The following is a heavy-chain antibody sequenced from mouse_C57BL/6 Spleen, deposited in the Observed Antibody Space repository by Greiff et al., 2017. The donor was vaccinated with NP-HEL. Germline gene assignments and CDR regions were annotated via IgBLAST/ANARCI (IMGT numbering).Heavy chain of an antibody. CDR3: ARNYDYDDFFAY. J-gene: IGHJ3*01. D-gene: IGHD2-4*01. CDR2: ISSGSSTI. Sequence: EVKLMESGGGLVKPGGSLKLSCAASGFTFSDYGMHWVRQAPEQGLEWVAYISSGSSTIYYADTVKGRFTISRDNAKNTLFLQMTSLRSEDTAMYCCARNYDYDDFFAYWGQGTLVTVSA. V-gene: IGHV5-17*01. CDR1: GFTFSDYG.